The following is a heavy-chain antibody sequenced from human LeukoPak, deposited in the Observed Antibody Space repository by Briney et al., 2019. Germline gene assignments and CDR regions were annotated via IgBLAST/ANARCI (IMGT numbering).Heavy chain of an antibody. J-gene: IGHJ4*02. CDR1: GFIFSSYA. D-gene: IGHD2-2*01. Sequence: PGGSLRLSCAASGFIFSSYAMIWVRQAPGKGLEWVSAISSSGGSTNYADSVKGRFTISRDKSKNTLYLQMDSLRAEDTAVYYCAKDSQGSAASSGFFDYWGQGTLVTVSS. CDR3: AKDSQGSAASSGFFDY. CDR2: ISSSGGST. V-gene: IGHV3-23*01.